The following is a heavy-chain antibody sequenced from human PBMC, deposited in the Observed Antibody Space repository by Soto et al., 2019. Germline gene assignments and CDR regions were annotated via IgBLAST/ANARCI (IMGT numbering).Heavy chain of an antibody. J-gene: IGHJ4*02. Sequence: EVQLVESGGGLVKPGGSLRLSCAASGFTFSSYSMNWVRQAPGKGLEWISSISTSSSYKYYADSVKGRFTISSDNAKNSLYQHMESVIAEDTAVYYCAIHSRDRSQVDYWGQGTLVTVSS. V-gene: IGHV3-21*01. CDR3: AIHSRDRSQVDY. CDR2: ISTSSSYK. CDR1: GFTFSSYS. D-gene: IGHD3-10*01.